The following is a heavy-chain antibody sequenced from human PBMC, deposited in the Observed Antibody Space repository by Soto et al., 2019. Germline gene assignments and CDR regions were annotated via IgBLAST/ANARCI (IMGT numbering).Heavy chain of an antibody. CDR3: ARPGIAAPNNWFHX. D-gene: IGHD6-6*01. J-gene: IGHJ5*02. V-gene: IGHV1-18*01. Sequence: ASLKVSCKASGYTFTSYGISWVRQTPGQGLEWMGFISAYNGNTNYAQKLQGRVTMTTDTSTSTAYMELRSLRSYDTAVYYCARPGIAAPNNWFHXWGQATLVTVSX. CDR1: GYTFTSYG. CDR2: ISAYNGNT.